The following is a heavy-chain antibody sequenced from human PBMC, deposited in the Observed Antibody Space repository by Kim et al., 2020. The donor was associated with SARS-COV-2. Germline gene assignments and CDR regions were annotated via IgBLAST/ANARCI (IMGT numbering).Heavy chain of an antibody. CDR2: ITAGGGGSK. V-gene: IGHV3-23*01. Sequence: GGSLRLSCAASGFTFNSFAMNWVRQAPGKGLEWVSSITAGGGGSKFYADSVKGRFTISRDSSRNTLDLQMDSLRAEDTAVYYCAKSPPSGWLFDHWRQGALVSVSS. J-gene: IGHJ4*02. D-gene: IGHD6-19*01. CDR1: GFTFNSFA. CDR3: AKSPPSGWLFDH.